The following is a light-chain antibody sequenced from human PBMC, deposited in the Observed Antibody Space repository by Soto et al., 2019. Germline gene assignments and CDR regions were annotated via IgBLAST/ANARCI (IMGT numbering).Light chain of an antibody. J-gene: IGLJ1*01. CDR2: EVS. CDR3: SSYTTSSTLLYV. V-gene: IGLV2-14*01. CDR1: SSDVGGYNS. Sequence: QSALTQPASVSGSPGQSITISCTGTSSDVGGYNSVSWYQQHPGKAPKLMIYEVSNRPSGVSNRFSGSKSGNTASLTISGLPAEDEADYSCSSYTTSSTLLYVFGTGTKLTVL.